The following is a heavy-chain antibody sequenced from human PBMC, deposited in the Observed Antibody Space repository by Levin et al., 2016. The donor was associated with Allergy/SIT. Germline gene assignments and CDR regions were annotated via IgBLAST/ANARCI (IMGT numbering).Heavy chain of an antibody. CDR2: ISGSGGST. CDR1: GFTFSSYA. D-gene: IGHD6-13*01. J-gene: IGHJ4*02. CDR3: ARELDSSSWYEVADY. V-gene: IGHV3-23*01. Sequence: GGSLRLSCAASGFTFSSYAMSWVRQAPGKGLEWVSAISGSGGSTYYADSVKGRFTISRDNSKNTLYLQMNSLRAEDTAVYYCARELDSSSWYEVADYWGQGTLVTVSS.